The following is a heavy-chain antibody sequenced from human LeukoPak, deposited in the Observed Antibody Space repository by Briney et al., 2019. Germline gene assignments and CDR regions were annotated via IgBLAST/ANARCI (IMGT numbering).Heavy chain of an antibody. Sequence: PSETLSLTCTVSGYSISSGYYWGWVRQPPGKGLEWIASIYYSGATSYKTSLKSLLTISLDASHNQFSLKLRSVTAADTAVYYCAREDDYNAWNEYSSRDYWGQGLLVTVSS. CDR3: AREDDYNAWNEYSSRDY. CDR1: GYSISSGYY. CDR2: IYYSGAT. D-gene: IGHD4-11*01. J-gene: IGHJ4*02. V-gene: IGHV4-38-2*02.